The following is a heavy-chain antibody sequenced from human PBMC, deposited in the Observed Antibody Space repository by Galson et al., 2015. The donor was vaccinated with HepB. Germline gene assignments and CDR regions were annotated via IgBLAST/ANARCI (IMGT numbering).Heavy chain of an antibody. CDR2: ISAYNGNT. D-gene: IGHD3-10*01. V-gene: IGHV1-18*01. Sequence: SVKVSCKASGYTFTSYGISWVRQAPGQGLEWMGWISAYNGNTNYAQKLQGRVTMTRDTSTGTVYMELSSLRSEDTAVYYCARDPLGSPGRNYYYGMDVWGQGTTVTVSS. CDR3: ARDPLGSPGRNYYYGMDV. CDR1: GYTFTSYG. J-gene: IGHJ6*02.